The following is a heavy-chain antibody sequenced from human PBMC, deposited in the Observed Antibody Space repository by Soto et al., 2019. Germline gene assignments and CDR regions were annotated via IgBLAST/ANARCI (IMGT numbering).Heavy chain of an antibody. CDR1: GYTFNTYF. Sequence: HVQLVQSGGELKKPGASVKVSCNTSGYTFNTYFITWVRQAPGQGLEWMGWISPHNGNTNYAEKFQGRVTMTADTITKTAYMELRNLRIDVTAVYYCARDTGNSFDYWGQGTPVTVSS. CDR2: ISPHNGNT. J-gene: IGHJ4*02. V-gene: IGHV1-18*01. CDR3: ARDTGNSFDY.